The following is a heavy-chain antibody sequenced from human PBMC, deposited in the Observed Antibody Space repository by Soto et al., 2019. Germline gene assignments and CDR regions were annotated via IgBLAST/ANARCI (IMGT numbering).Heavy chain of an antibody. Sequence: PGGSLRLSCAASGFTFSSYGMHWVRQAPGKGLEWVAVIWYDGSNKYYADSVKGRATISRDNSKNTLYLQMNSLRAEDTAVYYCARDRKPSSRGYYYGMDVWGQGTTVTVSS. V-gene: IGHV3-33*01. CDR3: ARDRKPSSRGYYYGMDV. CDR1: GFTFSSYG. CDR2: IWYDGSNK. J-gene: IGHJ6*02. D-gene: IGHD6-6*01.